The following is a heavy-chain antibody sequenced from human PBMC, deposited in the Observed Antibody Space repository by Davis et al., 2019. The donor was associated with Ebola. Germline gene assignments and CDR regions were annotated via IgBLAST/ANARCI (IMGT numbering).Heavy chain of an antibody. CDR2: ISAYNGNI. CDR1: GYSFSSYA. Sequence: ASVKVSCKASGYSFSSYAISWVRQAPGQGLEWMGWISAYNGNIKYAQNFQGRVTMTTDTSTSTVYMELRGLRSDDTAVYYCARGDCTNGVWCGYYYYGMDVWGKGTTVTVSS. CDR3: ARGDCTNGVWCGYYYYGMDV. D-gene: IGHD2-8*01. J-gene: IGHJ6*04. V-gene: IGHV1-18*04.